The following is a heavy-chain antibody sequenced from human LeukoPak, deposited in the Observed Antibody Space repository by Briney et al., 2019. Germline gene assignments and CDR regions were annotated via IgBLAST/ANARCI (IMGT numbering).Heavy chain of an antibody. D-gene: IGHD6-19*01. Sequence: ASVKVSCKASGYTFTGYYMHWVRQAPGQGLEWMGWINPNSGGTNYAQKFQGRVTMTRDTSISTAYMELSRLRSDDTAVYYCARDSYSSGWYWFDPWGQGTLVTVSS. V-gene: IGHV1-2*02. J-gene: IGHJ5*02. CDR3: ARDSYSSGWYWFDP. CDR2: INPNSGGT. CDR1: GYTFTGYY.